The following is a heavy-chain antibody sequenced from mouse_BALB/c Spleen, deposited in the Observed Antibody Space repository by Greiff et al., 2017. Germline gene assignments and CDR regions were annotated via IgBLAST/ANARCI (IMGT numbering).Heavy chain of an antibody. CDR3: ASQKGNYAMDY. J-gene: IGHJ4*01. CDR1: GFSLTGYG. Sequence: QVQLKQSGPGLVAPSQSLSITCTVSGFSLTGYGVNWVRQPPGKGLEWLGMIWGDGSTDYNSALKSRLSISKDNSKSQVFLKMNSLQTDDTARYYCASQKGNYAMDYWGQGTSVTVSS. V-gene: IGHV2-6-7*01. CDR2: IWGDGST.